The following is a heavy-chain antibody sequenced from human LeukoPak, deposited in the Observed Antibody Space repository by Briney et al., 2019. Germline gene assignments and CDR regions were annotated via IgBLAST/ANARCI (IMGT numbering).Heavy chain of an antibody. J-gene: IGHJ5*02. CDR1: GGSISSYY. Sequence: SETLSLTCTVSGGSISSYYWSWIRQPPGKGLEWIGYIYYSGSTNYNPSFKSRVTISLDRSKNQFSLRLTSVTAADTAVYYCARAGAWQIDPWGQGTLVTVSS. CDR3: ARAGAWQIDP. D-gene: IGHD3-10*01. CDR2: IYYSGST. V-gene: IGHV4-59*01.